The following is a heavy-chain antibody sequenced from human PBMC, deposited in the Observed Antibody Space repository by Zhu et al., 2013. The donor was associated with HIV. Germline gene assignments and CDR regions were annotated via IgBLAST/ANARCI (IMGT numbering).Heavy chain of an antibody. CDR3: ARGHVHSSSSAATSFDY. CDR1: GGTFSSYA. CDR2: IIPIFGTA. V-gene: IGHV1-69*06. Sequence: QVQLVQSGAEVKKPGSSVKVSCKASGGTFSSYAISWVRQAPGQGLEWMGGIIPIFGTANYAQKFQGRVTITADKSTSTAYMELSSLRSEDTAVYYCARGHVHSSSSAATSFDYWGQGTLVTVSS. D-gene: IGHD6-6*01. J-gene: IGHJ4*02.